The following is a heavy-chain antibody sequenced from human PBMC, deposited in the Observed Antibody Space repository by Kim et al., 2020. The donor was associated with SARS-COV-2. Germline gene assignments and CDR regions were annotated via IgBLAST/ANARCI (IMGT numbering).Heavy chain of an antibody. J-gene: IGHJ4*02. D-gene: IGHD4-17*01. V-gene: IGHV3-48*04. Sequence: GGSLRLSCEASGFTFSSYSMNWVRQAPGKGLEWVSYISSSSSTIYYADSVKGRLTISRDNAKNSLYLQMNSPRAEDTAVYYCARLYGDYDYWGQGTLVTVAS. CDR2: ISSSSSTI. CDR3: ARLYGDYDY. CDR1: GFTFSSYS.